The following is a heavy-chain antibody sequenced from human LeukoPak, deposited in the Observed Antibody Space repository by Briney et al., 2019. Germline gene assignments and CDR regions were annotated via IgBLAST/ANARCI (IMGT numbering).Heavy chain of an antibody. CDR2: INPNSGDT. CDR1: GYTFIGCY. Sequence: ASVKVSCKASGYTFIGCYIHWVRQAPGQRLEWMGWINPNSGDTNYSQKFQGGVTMTSDTSISTAYMELSRLRSDDTAVYYCARVLAPRAFDIWGQGTMVTVSS. J-gene: IGHJ3*02. CDR3: ARVLAPRAFDI. V-gene: IGHV1-2*02.